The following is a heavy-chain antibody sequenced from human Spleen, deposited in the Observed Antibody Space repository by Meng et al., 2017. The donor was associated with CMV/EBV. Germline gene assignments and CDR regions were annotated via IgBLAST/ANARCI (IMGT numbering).Heavy chain of an antibody. CDR1: GGSFSGYY. Sequence: GSLRLSCAVYGGSFSGYYWNWLRQSPGKGLEWIGEIYETGRTNYNPSLKSRVTISVDTSNNQFPLRLNSVAAADTAIYYCARRQLQVVSGYNWLDPWGQGTLVTVSS. V-gene: IGHV4-34*01. CDR3: ARRQLQVVSGYNWLDP. J-gene: IGHJ5*02. D-gene: IGHD1-14*01. CDR2: IYETGRT.